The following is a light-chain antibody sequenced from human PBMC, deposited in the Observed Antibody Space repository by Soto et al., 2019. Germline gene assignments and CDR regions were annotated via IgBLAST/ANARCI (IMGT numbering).Light chain of an antibody. CDR1: QSVSSRD. J-gene: IGKJ1*01. CDR3: QLQRA. CDR2: GAS. Sequence: EIVLTQSPGTLSLSPGERATLSCRASQSVSSRDLAWYQQKPGQAPRLLIYGASSRATGIPDRFSGSGSGTDFTLTISRLEPEDFAVYYCQLQRAFGQGTKGEIK. V-gene: IGKV3-20*01.